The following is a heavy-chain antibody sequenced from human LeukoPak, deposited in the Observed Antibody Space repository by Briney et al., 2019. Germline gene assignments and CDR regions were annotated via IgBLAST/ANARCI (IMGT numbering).Heavy chain of an antibody. V-gene: IGHV3-21*01. CDR3: ARTLYCSSTSCYYYYYYYGMDV. Sequence: GGSLRLSCAASGFTFSSYSMNWVRQAPGKGLEWVSSISSSSSYIYYADSVKGRFTISRDNAKNSLYLQMNSLRAEDTAVYYCARTLYCSSTSCYYYYYYYGMDVWGQGTTVTVSS. CDR2: ISSSSSYI. CDR1: GFTFSSYS. J-gene: IGHJ6*02. D-gene: IGHD2-2*01.